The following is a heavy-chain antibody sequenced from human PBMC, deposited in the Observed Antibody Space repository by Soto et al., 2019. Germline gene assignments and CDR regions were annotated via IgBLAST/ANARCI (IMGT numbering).Heavy chain of an antibody. CDR1: GFTFNNYW. J-gene: IGHJ4*02. CDR3: ARDRVLTGYPN. Sequence: EVQLVESGGGLVQPGGSLRLSCAASGFTFNNYWMSWVRQAPGKGLEWVANINQDGSEEYYVDSVKGRFTISRDNANNSQYLQMNSLRAEDTAVYYCARDRVLTGYPNWGQGTLVTVSS. V-gene: IGHV3-7*04. CDR2: INQDGSEE. D-gene: IGHD3-9*01.